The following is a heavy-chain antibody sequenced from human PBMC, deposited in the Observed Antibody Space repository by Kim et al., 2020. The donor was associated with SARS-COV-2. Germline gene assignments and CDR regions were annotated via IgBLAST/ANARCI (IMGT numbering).Heavy chain of an antibody. CDR1: GGSISSHY. Sequence: SETLSLTCTVSGGSISSHYWSWIRQPAGEGLEWIGRVYASGSTNYNPSLESRVTMSVDTSKNQFSLKLSSVTAADTALYYCARTAYYNGWKIFDYWGQGTLVTVSS. V-gene: IGHV4-4*07. CDR3: ARTAYYNGWKIFDY. CDR2: VYASGST. D-gene: IGHD3-10*01. J-gene: IGHJ4*02.